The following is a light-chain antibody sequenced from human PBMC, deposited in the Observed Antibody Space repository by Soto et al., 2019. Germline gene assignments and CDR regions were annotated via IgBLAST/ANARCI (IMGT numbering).Light chain of an antibody. Sequence: DIQRTQSPSSLSGSVGRRLTFTCRASQTISSWLAWYQQKPGKAPKLLIYKASTLKSGVPSRFSGSGSGTEFTLTISSLQPDDFATYYCQHYNSYSEAFGQGTKVDIK. CDR3: QHYNSYSEA. CDR1: QTISSW. V-gene: IGKV1-5*03. J-gene: IGKJ1*01. CDR2: KAS.